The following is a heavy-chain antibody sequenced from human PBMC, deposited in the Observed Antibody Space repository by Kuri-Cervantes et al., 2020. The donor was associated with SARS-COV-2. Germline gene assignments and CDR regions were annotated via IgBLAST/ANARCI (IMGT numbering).Heavy chain of an antibody. CDR3: ARGEGIVLVVYALAFDI. V-gene: IGHV4-34*01. CDR1: SGSFSGYY. D-gene: IGHD2-8*02. CDR2: INHSGST. J-gene: IGHJ3*02. Sequence: ESLRLSCAVYSGSFSGYYWSWIRQPPGKGLEWIGEINHSGSTNYNPSLKSRVTISVDTSKNQFSLKLSSVTAADTAVYYCARGEGIVLVVYALAFDIWGQGTMVTVSS.